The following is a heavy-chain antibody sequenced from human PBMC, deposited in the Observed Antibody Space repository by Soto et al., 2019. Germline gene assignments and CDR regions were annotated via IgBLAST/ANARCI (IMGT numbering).Heavy chain of an antibody. V-gene: IGHV3-23*01. D-gene: IGHD2-8*01. J-gene: IGHJ3*02. CDR2: ISGSGGST. Sequence: EVQLLESGGGLVQPGGSLRLSCAASGFTFSSYAMSWVRQAPGKGLEWVSAISGSGGSTYYADSVKGRFTISRDNSKNTLYLQMNSLRAENTAVYYCAKVEYAQEGARRRNVFSAFDIWGQGTMVTVSS. CDR3: AKVEYAQEGARRRNVFSAFDI. CDR1: GFTFSSYA.